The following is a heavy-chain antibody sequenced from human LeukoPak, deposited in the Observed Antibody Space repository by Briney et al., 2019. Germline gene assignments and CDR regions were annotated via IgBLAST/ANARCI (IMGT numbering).Heavy chain of an antibody. CDR1: GGSISSSSYY. J-gene: IGHJ4*02. D-gene: IGHD5-18*01. Sequence: PSETLSLTCTVSGGSISSSSYYWGWIRQPPGKGLEWIGSIYYSGSTYYNPSLKSRVTISVDTSKNQFSLKLSSVTAADTAVYYCARDGGYSYGRDYWGQGTLVTVSS. V-gene: IGHV4-39*07. CDR3: ARDGGYSYGRDY. CDR2: IYYSGST.